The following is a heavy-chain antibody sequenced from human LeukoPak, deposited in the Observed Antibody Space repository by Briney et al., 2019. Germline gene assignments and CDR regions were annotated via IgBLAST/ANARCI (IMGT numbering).Heavy chain of an antibody. CDR2: IYSGGST. CDR1: GFTVSTNY. V-gene: IGHV3-53*01. CDR3: AEARVGAGTYYFDY. Sequence: GGSLRLSCAASGFTVSTNYMSWVRQAPGKGLEWVSVIYSGGSTYYADSVKGRFTISRDNSKNTLYLQMNSLRAEDTAVYYCAEARVGAGTYYFDYWGQGTLVTVSS. D-gene: IGHD1-26*01. J-gene: IGHJ4*02.